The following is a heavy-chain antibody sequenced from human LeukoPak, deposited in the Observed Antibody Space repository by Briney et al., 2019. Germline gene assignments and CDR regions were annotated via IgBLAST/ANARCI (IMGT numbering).Heavy chain of an antibody. Sequence: SETLSLTCTVSGGSINTYYWGWIRQTPGKGLEWIGYIYSRGSTNYNPSLKSRVTISVDTSKNQFSLKLTSVTAADTAVYYWARGFDDYDVLLGYEYWGQGILVTVSS. CDR2: IYSRGST. D-gene: IGHD3-9*01. CDR3: ARGFDDYDVLLGYEY. J-gene: IGHJ4*02. V-gene: IGHV4-59*01. CDR1: GGSINTYY.